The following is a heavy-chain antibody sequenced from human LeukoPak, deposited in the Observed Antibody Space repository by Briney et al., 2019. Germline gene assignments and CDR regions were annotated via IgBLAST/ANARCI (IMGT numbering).Heavy chain of an antibody. CDR1: GGSFSGYY. CDR3: ARDRPATENSYFDL. D-gene: IGHD1-26*01. V-gene: IGHV4-34*01. J-gene: IGHJ2*01. CDR2: INHSGST. Sequence: SETLSLTCAVYGGSFSGYYWSWIRQPPGKGLEWIGEINHSGSTNYNPSLKGRVTISVDTSKNQFSLKLSSATAADTAVYYCARDRPATENSYFDLWGRGTLVTVSS.